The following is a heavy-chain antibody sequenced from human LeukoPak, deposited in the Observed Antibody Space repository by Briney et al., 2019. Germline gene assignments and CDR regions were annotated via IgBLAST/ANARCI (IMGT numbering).Heavy chain of an antibody. CDR1: GDSISSGDYY. CDR2: INYSGST. CDR3: ARHPDLDY. V-gene: IGHV4-39*01. J-gene: IGHJ4*02. Sequence: PSQTLSLTCTVSGDSISSGDYYWSWIRQPPGKGLEWIASINYSGSTYYNPSLKSRVTISVDTSKNQFSLKLSSMTAADTAVYYCARHPDLDYWGQGILVTVSS.